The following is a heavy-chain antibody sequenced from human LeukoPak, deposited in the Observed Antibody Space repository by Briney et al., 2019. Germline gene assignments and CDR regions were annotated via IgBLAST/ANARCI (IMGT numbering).Heavy chain of an antibody. J-gene: IGHJ4*02. CDR3: AKVTYGSGTYGAFDL. V-gene: IGHV3-30*02. D-gene: IGHD3-10*01. CDR1: GFTFCIDV. CDR2: IRYDGSNK. Sequence: GGSLRLSCAASGFTFCIDVMHWVRQAPGKVLVWVAFIRYDGSNKYYADSVKGRFTISRDNSKNTLYLQMNSLRAEDTAIYYCAKVTYGSGTYGAFDLWGQGTLITVSS.